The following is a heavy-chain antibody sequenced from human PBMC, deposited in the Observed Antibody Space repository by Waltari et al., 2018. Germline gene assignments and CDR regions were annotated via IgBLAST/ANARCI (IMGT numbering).Heavy chain of an antibody. V-gene: IGHV4-38-2*02. CDR2: IYHSGDT. CDR1: GYSISSGYY. J-gene: IGHJ3*02. CDR3: ARDFWSGYYKSFAFDI. D-gene: IGHD3-3*01. Sequence: QVQLQESGPGLVKHSETLSLTCTVSGYSISSGYYWGWLRQPPGKGLEWIGSIYHSGDTYYNTSLNSRITISVDTSKNQISLKLSSVTAADTAVYYCARDFWSGYYKSFAFDIWGQGTMVTVSS.